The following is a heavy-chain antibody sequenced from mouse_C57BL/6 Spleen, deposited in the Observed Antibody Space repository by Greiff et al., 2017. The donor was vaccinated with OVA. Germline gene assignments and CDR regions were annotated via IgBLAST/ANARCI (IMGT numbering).Heavy chain of an antibody. J-gene: IGHJ3*01. D-gene: IGHD3-2*02. V-gene: IGHV1-69*01. CDR2: IDPSDSYT. CDR3: ARGGSGSAWFAY. CDR1: GYTFTSYW. Sequence: QVQLKQSGAELVMPGASVKLSCKASGYTFTSYWMHWVKQRPGQGLEWIGEIDPSDSYTNYNQKFKGKSTLTVDKSSSTAYMQLSSLTSEDSAVYYCARGGSGSAWFAYWGQGTLVTVSA.